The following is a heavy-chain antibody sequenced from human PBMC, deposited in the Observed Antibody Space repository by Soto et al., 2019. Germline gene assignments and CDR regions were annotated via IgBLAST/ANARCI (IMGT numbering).Heavy chain of an antibody. J-gene: IGHJ4*02. V-gene: IGHV2-5*02. Sequence: QITLKESGPTLVKPTQPLTLTCTFSGFSLTTDRVGVGWIRQPPGEALEWLAVNYWDDSKTYRPSLESRLTITKDTSKNQVALTMTNMDSLDTDTYYCAHAYGGRSLYWGQGTLVTVSS. CDR3: AHAYGGRSLY. CDR2: NYWDDSK. D-gene: IGHD1-26*01. CDR1: GFSLTTDRVG.